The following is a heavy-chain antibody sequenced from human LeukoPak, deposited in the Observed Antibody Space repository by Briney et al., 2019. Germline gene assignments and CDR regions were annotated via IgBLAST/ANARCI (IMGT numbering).Heavy chain of an antibody. CDR3: ARHGGLAAAGSRGPFDY. V-gene: IGHV4-59*01. CDR1: GGSISSYY. D-gene: IGHD6-13*01. J-gene: IGHJ4*02. Sequence: SETLSLTCTVSGGSISSYYWSWIRQPPGKGLEWIGYIYYSGSTNYNPSLKSRVTISVDTSKNQFSLKLSSVTAADTAVYYCARHGGLAAAGSRGPFDYWGQGTLVTVSS. CDR2: IYYSGST.